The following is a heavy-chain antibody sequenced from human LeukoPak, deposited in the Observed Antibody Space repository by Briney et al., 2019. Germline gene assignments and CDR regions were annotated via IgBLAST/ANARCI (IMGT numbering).Heavy chain of an antibody. D-gene: IGHD6-19*01. V-gene: IGHV1-2*02. CDR3: ARGGEPIAVAGFIHYYYYMDV. CDR2: INPNSGGT. CDR1: GYTFTGYY. Sequence: ASVKVSCKASGYTFTGYYMHWVRQAPGQGLEWMGWINPNSGGTNYAQKFQGRVTMTRDMSTSTDYMELSSLRSEDTAVYYCARGGEPIAVAGFIHYYYYMDVWGKGTTVTVSS. J-gene: IGHJ6*03.